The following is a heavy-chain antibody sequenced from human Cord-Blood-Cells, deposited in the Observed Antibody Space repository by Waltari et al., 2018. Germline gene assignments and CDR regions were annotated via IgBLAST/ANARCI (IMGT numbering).Heavy chain of an antibody. D-gene: IGHD2-2*01. CDR1: GGPISSSY. V-gene: IGHV4-4*07. Sequence: QVQLQESGPGLVKPSETLSLTCTVPGGPISSSYWSWIRQPAGRGLEWIGRIYTSGSTNYNPSLKSRVTMSVDTSKNQFSLKLSSVTAADTAVYYCARGEGYCSSTSCYGAFDIWGQGTMVTVSS. J-gene: IGHJ3*02. CDR2: IYTSGST. CDR3: ARGEGYCSSTSCYGAFDI.